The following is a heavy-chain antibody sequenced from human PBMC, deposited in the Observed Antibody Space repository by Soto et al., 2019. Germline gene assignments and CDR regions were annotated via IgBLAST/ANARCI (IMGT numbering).Heavy chain of an antibody. CDR1: GYTFTSYA. CDR3: ARDAGGGSGSYYPEVYYYGIYV. Sequence: ASVKVSCKASGYTFTSYAMNWVRQAPGQRLEWMGWINAGNGNTKYSQKFQGRVTITRDTSASTAYMELSSLRSEDTAVYYCARDAGGGSGSYYPEVYYYGIYVWGQGTTVTVSS. CDR2: INAGNGNT. J-gene: IGHJ6*02. D-gene: IGHD3-10*01. V-gene: IGHV1-3*01.